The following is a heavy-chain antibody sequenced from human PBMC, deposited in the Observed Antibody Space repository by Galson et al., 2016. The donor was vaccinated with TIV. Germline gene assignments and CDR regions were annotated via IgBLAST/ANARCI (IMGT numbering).Heavy chain of an antibody. CDR1: GFTFSSYS. D-gene: IGHD3-16*02. J-gene: IGHJ4*02. CDR2: INENGNEK. CDR3: SRDGDVWGDYRPWGDY. V-gene: IGHV3-7*03. Sequence: SLRLSCAASGFTFSSYSMTWVRQVPGKGLECVAAINENGNEKHYVDSVKGRFTISRDNVKNLLYLQMDSLTADDTAVYYCSRDGDVWGDYRPWGDYWGQGTLVTVSS.